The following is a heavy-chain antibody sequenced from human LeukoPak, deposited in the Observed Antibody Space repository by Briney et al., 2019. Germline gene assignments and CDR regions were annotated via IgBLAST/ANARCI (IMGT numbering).Heavy chain of an antibody. Sequence: ASVKVSCKASGYTFTSYGISWVRQAPGQGLEWMGWISAYNGNTNYAQKFQGRVTMTRDTSISTAYMELSRLRSDDTAVYYCARDGALRCSGGSCYPSDYWGQGTLVTVSS. J-gene: IGHJ4*02. V-gene: IGHV1-18*01. CDR3: ARDGALRCSGGSCYPSDY. CDR1: GYTFTSYG. D-gene: IGHD2-15*01. CDR2: ISAYNGNT.